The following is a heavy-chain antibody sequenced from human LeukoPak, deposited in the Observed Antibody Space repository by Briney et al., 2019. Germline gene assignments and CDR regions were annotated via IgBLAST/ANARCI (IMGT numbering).Heavy chain of an antibody. CDR2: INTNTGNP. Sequence: GASVKVSCKASGYTFIGFTLNWVRQAPGQGLEWMGWINTNTGNPTYAQGFTGRFVFSLDTSVSTAYLQISSLKAEDTAMYYCARSIAARSFDYWGQGTPVTVSS. J-gene: IGHJ4*02. V-gene: IGHV7-4-1*02. CDR3: ARSIAARSFDY. D-gene: IGHD6-6*01. CDR1: GYTFIGFT.